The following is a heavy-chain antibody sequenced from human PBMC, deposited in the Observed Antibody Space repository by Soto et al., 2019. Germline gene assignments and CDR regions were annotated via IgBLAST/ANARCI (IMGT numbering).Heavy chain of an antibody. CDR3: AKDLNTVTTYYYYYGMDV. CDR1: GFTFSSYG. V-gene: IGHV3-30*18. D-gene: IGHD4-17*01. Sequence: GGSLRLSCAASGFTFSSYGMHWVRQAPGKGLEWVAVISYDGSNKYYADSVKGRFTISRDNSKNTLYLQMNSLRAEDTAVYYCAKDLNTVTTYYYYYGMDVWGQGTTVTVS. J-gene: IGHJ6*02. CDR2: ISYDGSNK.